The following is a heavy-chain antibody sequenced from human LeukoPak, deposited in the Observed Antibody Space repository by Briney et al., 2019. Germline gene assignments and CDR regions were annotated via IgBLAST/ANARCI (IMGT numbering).Heavy chain of an antibody. CDR1: GYSFTSYW. Sequence: GASLKISCKGSGYSFTSYWISWVRQMPGKGLEWMGRIDPSDSYTNYSPSFQGHVTISADKSISTAYLQWSSLKASDTALYYCARHGGGIAENWFDHWGQGTLVTVSS. J-gene: IGHJ5*02. D-gene: IGHD6-13*01. V-gene: IGHV5-10-1*01. CDR2: IDPSDSYT. CDR3: ARHGGGIAENWFDH.